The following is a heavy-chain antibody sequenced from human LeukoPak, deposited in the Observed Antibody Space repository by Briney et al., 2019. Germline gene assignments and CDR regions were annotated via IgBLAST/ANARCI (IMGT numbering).Heavy chain of an antibody. V-gene: IGHV4-59*08. CDR1: GTSISSDY. CDR2: IYPIGST. Sequence: SETLSLTCTVSGTSISSDYWSWIRQPPEKGLEYIGYIYPIGSTHYNPSLKSRVTISADTSKNQFSLRLRSVTAADTAVYYCARHKPGPNFFDYWGQGTLVTVSS. J-gene: IGHJ4*02. CDR3: ARHKPGPNFFDY. D-gene: IGHD5-24*01.